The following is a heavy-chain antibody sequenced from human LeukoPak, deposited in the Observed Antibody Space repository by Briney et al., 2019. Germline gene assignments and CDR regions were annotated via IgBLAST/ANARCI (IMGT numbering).Heavy chain of an antibody. J-gene: IGHJ5*02. CDR3: ARDLGTHGGYVDP. V-gene: IGHV3-48*03. CDR2: ISTSDSTM. CDR1: GFIFSSYE. Sequence: GGSLRLSCAASGFIFSSYEMNWVRQAAGKGLEWVSYISTSDSTMYYADSVKGRFTISRDNAKNSLYLQMDSLRVEDTGIYYCARDLGTHGGYVDPWGQGTLVTVSS. D-gene: IGHD5-12*01.